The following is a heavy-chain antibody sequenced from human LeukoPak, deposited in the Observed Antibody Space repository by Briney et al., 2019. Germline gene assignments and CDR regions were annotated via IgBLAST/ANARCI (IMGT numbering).Heavy chain of an antibody. CDR2: ISGSGGST. D-gene: IGHD6-19*01. J-gene: IGHJ4*02. CDR3: ARASISAAGPALIDY. V-gene: IGHV3-23*01. Sequence: GGTLRLSCAASGFTFSSYGMSWVRQAPGKGLEWVSAISGSGGSTYYADSVKGRFTISRDNSKNTLYLQMNSLRAEDTAVYYCARASISAAGPALIDYWGQGTLVTVSS. CDR1: GFTFSSYG.